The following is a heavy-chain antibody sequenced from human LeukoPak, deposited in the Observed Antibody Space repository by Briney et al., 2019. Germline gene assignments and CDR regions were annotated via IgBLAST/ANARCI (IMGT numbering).Heavy chain of an antibody. CDR3: ARQQRRGGSGELDY. D-gene: IGHD2-15*01. J-gene: IGHJ4*02. Sequence: KPSETLSLTCAVYGGSFSGYYWSWIRQPPGKGLEWIGEINHSGSTNYNPSLKSRVTISVDTPKNQFSLNLTSVTAADTAVYYCARQQRRGGSGELDYWGQGALVTVSS. V-gene: IGHV4-34*01. CDR2: INHSGST. CDR1: GGSFSGYY.